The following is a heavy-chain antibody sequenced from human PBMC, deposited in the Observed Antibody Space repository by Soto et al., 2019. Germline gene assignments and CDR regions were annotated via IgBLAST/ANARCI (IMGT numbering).Heavy chain of an antibody. CDR1: GGSLKSNY. CDR3: ARGANADFVFGLDY. V-gene: IGHV4-59*01. J-gene: IGHJ4*02. CDR2: IYYTGST. Sequence: QVQLQESGPGLVKPSETLSLTCTVSGGSLKSNYWTWIRQPPGKGLEWIGYIYYTGSTNYSPSLKSRATISVDTSKNQFSLKLISVTAADTAVYYCARGANADFVFGLDYWGQGTLVTVSS. D-gene: IGHD4-17*01.